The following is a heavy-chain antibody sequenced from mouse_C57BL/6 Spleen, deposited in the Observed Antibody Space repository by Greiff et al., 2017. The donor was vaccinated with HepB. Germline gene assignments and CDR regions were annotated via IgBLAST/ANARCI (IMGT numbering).Heavy chain of an antibody. CDR3: ARARIYGSSYLYYFDY. Sequence: VQLQQPGAELVRPGTSVKLSCKASGYTFTSYWMHWVKQRPGQGLEWIGVIDPSDSYTNYNQKFKGKATLTVDTSSSTAYMQLSSLTSEDSAVYYCARARIYGSSYLYYFDYWGQGTTLTVSS. CDR1: GYTFTSYW. V-gene: IGHV1-59*01. J-gene: IGHJ2*01. D-gene: IGHD1-1*01. CDR2: IDPSDSYT.